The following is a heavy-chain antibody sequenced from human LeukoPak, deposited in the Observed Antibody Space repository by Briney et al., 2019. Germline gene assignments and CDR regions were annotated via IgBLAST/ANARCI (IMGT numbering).Heavy chain of an antibody. D-gene: IGHD6-13*01. CDR2: IYPGDSDT. Sequence: GASLKISCKGSGYRFTSYWIGWVRQMPGKGLEWIGIIYPGDSDTRYSPSFQGQVTISADKSISTAYLQWSSLKASETAMYYCARWGAAGPTYFDYWGQGTLVTVSS. CDR3: ARWGAAGPTYFDY. V-gene: IGHV5-51*01. CDR1: GYRFTSYW. J-gene: IGHJ4*02.